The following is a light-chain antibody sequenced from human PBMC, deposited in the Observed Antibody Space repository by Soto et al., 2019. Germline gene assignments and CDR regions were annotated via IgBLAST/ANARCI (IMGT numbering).Light chain of an antibody. CDR1: QSVSSSY. Sequence: EIVLTQSPGTLSLSPGERTTLSCRASQSVSSSYLAWYQQKSGQAPSLLIYGASSRATGIPDRFSGSVSGTDFTLTISRLEPEDFAVYYCQQYGSSPQTFGQGTKVDI. CDR2: GAS. CDR3: QQYGSSPQT. J-gene: IGKJ1*01. V-gene: IGKV3-20*01.